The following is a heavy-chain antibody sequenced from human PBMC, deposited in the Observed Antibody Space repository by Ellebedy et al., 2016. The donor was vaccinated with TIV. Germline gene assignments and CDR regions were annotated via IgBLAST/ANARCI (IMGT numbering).Heavy chain of an antibody. CDR3: ARRASYGDYAVQVNPWFDP. V-gene: IGHV3-7*01. D-gene: IGHD4-17*01. CDR2: IRQEGDEI. J-gene: IGHJ5*02. CDR1: GFNFRSYW. Sequence: PGGSLRLSCAASGFNFRSYWMTWVRQAPGKGLEWVAKIRQEGDEINYVESVKGRFTISRDNAKNSLFLQMNSLRVEDTAVNYCARRASYGDYAVQVNPWFDPWGQGTLVTVSS.